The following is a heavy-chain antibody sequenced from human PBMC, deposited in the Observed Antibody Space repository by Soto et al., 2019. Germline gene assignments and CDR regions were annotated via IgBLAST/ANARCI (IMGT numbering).Heavy chain of an antibody. Sequence: GESLKISCKGSGYSFTSYWIGWVRQMPGKGLEWMGIIYPGDSDTRYSPSFQGQVTISADKSISTAYLQWSSLKASDTAMYYCARFTPDYDILTGPPRYWGQGTLVTGSS. D-gene: IGHD3-9*01. CDR1: GYSFTSYW. CDR3: ARFTPDYDILTGPPRY. CDR2: IYPGDSDT. J-gene: IGHJ4*02. V-gene: IGHV5-51*01.